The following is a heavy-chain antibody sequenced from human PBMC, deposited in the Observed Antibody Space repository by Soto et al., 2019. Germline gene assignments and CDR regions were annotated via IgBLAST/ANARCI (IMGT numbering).Heavy chain of an antibody. CDR3: ARSSSGSYFDY. CDR2: ISYSGST. Sequence: SETLSLTCTVSGGSISSGDYYWSWIRQPPGKGLEWIGYISYSGSTYYNPSLKSRLTISVDTSKNQFSLKLSSVTAADTAVYYCARSSSGSYFDYWGQGTLVTVSS. D-gene: IGHD1-26*01. J-gene: IGHJ4*02. CDR1: GGSISSGDYY. V-gene: IGHV4-39*01.